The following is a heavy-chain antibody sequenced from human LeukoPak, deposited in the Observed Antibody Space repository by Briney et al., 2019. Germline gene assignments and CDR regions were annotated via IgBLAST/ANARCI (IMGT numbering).Heavy chain of an antibody. J-gene: IGHJ5*02. CDR2: INPSGGST. CDR3: ARFESLITMVRGVSGWFDP. V-gene: IGHV1-46*01. D-gene: IGHD3-10*01. CDR1: GYTFTTYY. Sequence: ASVKVSCKASGYTFTTYYVHWVRQAPGQGLEWMGIINPSGGSTSYAQKFQGRVTMTRDTSTSTVYMELSSLRSEDTAVYYCARFESLITMVRGVSGWFDPWGQGTLVTVSS.